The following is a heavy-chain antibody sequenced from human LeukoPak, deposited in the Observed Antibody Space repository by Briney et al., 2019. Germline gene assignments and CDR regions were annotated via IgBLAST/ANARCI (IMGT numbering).Heavy chain of an antibody. J-gene: IGHJ4*02. V-gene: IGHV3-30*18. CDR3: AKVRVRYSSSWYALD. CDR1: GFTFSSYD. CDR2: ISYDGSNK. D-gene: IGHD6-13*01. Sequence: GGSLRLSCAASGFTFSSYDMNWVRQAPGKGLEWVAVISYDGSNKYYADSVKGRFTISRDNSKNTLYLQMNSLRAEDTAVYYCAKVRVRYSSSWYALDWGQGTLVTVSS.